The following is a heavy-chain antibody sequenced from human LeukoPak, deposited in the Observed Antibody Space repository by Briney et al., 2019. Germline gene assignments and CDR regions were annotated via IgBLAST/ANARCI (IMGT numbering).Heavy chain of an antibody. CDR2: IYSDTRT. J-gene: IGHJ4*02. CDR3: ARDSNGGSYFDY. V-gene: IGHV3-53*05. Sequence: GGSLRLSCTASGFTVSSSYMSRVRQAPGKGLEWVSVIYSDTRTYYADSVKGRFTISSDNSKNTLYLQMNSLRAEDTAVYYCARDSNGGSYFDYWGQGTLVTVSS. D-gene: IGHD4-23*01. CDR1: GFTVSSSY.